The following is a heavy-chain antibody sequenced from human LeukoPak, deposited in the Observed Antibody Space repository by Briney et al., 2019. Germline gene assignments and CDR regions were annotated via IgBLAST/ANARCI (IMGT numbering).Heavy chain of an antibody. J-gene: IGHJ4*02. D-gene: IGHD6-6*01. V-gene: IGHV3-11*01. CDR3: ARPSPRSIAAECLDY. CDR2: ISSSGSTI. Sequence: GGSLRLSCAASGFTFSDYYMSWIRQAPGKGLEWVSYISSSGSTIYYADSVKGRFTISRDNAKNSLYLQMNSLRAEDTAVYYCARPSPRSIAAECLDYWGQGTLVIVSS. CDR1: GFTFSDYY.